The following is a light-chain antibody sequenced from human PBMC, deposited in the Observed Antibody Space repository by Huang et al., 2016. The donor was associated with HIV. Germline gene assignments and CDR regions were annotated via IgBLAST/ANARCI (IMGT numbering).Light chain of an antibody. CDR3: QQRSNWPWT. Sequence: EIVLTQSPATLSLSPGERATLSCRASQSVSSYLAWYQQKPGQAPRLLIYEASNRATGIPARFSGSVSGTDFTLTISSLEPEDFAVYYCQQRSNWPWTFGQGTKVEIK. CDR1: QSVSSY. V-gene: IGKV3-11*01. CDR2: EAS. J-gene: IGKJ1*01.